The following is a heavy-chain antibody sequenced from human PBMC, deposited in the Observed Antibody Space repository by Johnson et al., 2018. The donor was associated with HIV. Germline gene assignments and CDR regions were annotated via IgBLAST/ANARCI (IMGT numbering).Heavy chain of an antibody. CDR2: IYSGGTT. V-gene: IGHV3-53*01. CDR3: ARDQTYSFDI. D-gene: IGHD3-10*01. J-gene: IGHJ3*02. CDR1: GFTVR. Sequence: EKLVESGGGLIQPGGSLRLSCVASGFTVRKGLEWVSVIYSGGTTYYADSVKGRFIISRDSSKNTLYLQMDRLRAEDTAQYYCARDQTYSFDIWGQGTMVTVSS.